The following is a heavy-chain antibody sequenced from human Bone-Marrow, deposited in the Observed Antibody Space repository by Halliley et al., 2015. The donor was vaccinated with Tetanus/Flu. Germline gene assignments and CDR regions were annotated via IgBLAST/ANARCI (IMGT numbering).Heavy chain of an antibody. CDR3: ARPPTFGSVTDY. V-gene: IGHV4-4*02. Sequence: GLEWFGEIYHGWNTNYSPSLKVRVPISIDKSNNQFPLNLSFLSAADTAVYYCARPPTFGSVTDYWGQGTLVTVSP. J-gene: IGHJ4*02. D-gene: IGHD3-16*01. CDR2: IYHGWNT.